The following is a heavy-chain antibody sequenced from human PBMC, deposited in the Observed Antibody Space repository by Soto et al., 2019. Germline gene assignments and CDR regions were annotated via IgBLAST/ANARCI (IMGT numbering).Heavy chain of an antibody. J-gene: IGHJ5*02. CDR3: ARHKQGRTYYDFWSGYYAGGAFDP. CDR1: GYSFTSYW. CDR2: IYPGDSDT. V-gene: IGHV5-51*01. Sequence: PGESLKISCKGSGYSFTSYWIGWVRQMPGKGLEWMGIIYPGDSDTRYSPSFQGQVTISADKSISTAYLQWSSLKASDTAMYYCARHKQGRTYYDFWSGYYAGGAFDPWGQGTLGTVPQ. D-gene: IGHD3-3*01.